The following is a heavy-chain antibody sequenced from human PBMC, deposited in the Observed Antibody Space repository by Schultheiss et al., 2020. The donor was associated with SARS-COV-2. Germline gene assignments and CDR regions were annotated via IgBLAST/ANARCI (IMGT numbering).Heavy chain of an antibody. D-gene: IGHD2-8*01. CDR2: ISSSSSYI. Sequence: GESLKISCAASGFTFSSYSMNWVRQAPGKGLEWVSSISSSSSYIYYADSVKGRFTISRDNAKNSLYLQMNSLRAEDTAVYYCARDRMVYASRANYYYYYMDVWGKGTTVTVSS. J-gene: IGHJ6*03. CDR1: GFTFSSYS. V-gene: IGHV3-21*01. CDR3: ARDRMVYASRANYYYYYMDV.